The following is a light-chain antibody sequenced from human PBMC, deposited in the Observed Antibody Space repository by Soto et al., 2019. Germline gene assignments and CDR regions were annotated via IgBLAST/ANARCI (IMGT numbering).Light chain of an antibody. CDR3: QTWGTGIWV. Sequence: QLVLTQSPSASASLGASVKLTCTRSSGHSSYAIAWHQQQPEKGPRYLMKLNSDGSHSKGDGIPDRFSGSSSGAARYLTISSLQSEDEADYYCQTWGTGIWVFGGGTKLTVL. V-gene: IGLV4-69*01. CDR1: SGHSSYA. CDR2: LNSDGSH. J-gene: IGLJ3*02.